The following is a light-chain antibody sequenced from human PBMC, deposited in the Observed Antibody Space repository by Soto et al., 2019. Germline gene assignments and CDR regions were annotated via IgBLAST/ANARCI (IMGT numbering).Light chain of an antibody. CDR2: EVN. J-gene: IGLJ1*01. CDR3: SSDAGSNNLI. Sequence: QSALTQPPSASGSPGQSVTISCTGTSSDVGGYNYVSWYQQHPGKAPKLIIYEVNKRPSGVPDRFSGSKSGNTASLTVSGLQAEDEADYYCSSDAGSNNLISGTGTKLTVL. V-gene: IGLV2-8*01. CDR1: SSDVGGYNY.